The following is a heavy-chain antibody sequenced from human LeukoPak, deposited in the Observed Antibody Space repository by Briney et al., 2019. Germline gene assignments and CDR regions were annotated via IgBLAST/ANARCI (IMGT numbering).Heavy chain of an antibody. V-gene: IGHV3-64*01. CDR3: ARSLLRGSSTSCYGY. D-gene: IGHD2-2*01. CDR1: GFTFSSYA. Sequence: QPGGSLRLSCAASGFTFSSYAMHWVRQAPGKGLEYVSAISSNGGSTYYANPVKGRFTISRDNSKNTLYLQMGSLRAEDMAVYYCARSLLRGSSTSCYGYWGQGTLVTVSS. J-gene: IGHJ4*02. CDR2: ISSNGGST.